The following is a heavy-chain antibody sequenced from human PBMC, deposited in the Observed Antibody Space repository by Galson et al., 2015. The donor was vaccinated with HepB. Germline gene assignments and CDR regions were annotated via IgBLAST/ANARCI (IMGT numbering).Heavy chain of an antibody. CDR2: ISTYNGYT. Sequence: SVKVSCKASGYTFTSYGISWVRQAPGQGLEWMGWISTYNGYTNYAQKFQGRLTMTTDTSTSTAYMELRSLRSDDTAVYFCAREWRYYDVLTGYSTLDYWGQGTLLTVSS. J-gene: IGHJ4*02. CDR1: GYTFTSYG. CDR3: AREWRYYDVLTGYSTLDY. V-gene: IGHV1-18*04. D-gene: IGHD3-9*01.